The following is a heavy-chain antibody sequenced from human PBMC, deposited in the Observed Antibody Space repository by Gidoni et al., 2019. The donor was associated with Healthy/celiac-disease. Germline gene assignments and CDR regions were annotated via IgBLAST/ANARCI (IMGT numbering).Heavy chain of an antibody. Sequence: QVQLVQSGAEVKKPGSSVKVSCQASGGPFSTYAFSWVRQAPGQGLEWMGGIIPIFGTANYAQKFQGRVTITADESTSTAYMELSSLRSEDTAVYYCARERGIVGASPDAFDIWGQGTMVTVSS. CDR1: GGPFSTYA. J-gene: IGHJ3*02. CDR2: IIPIFGTA. V-gene: IGHV1-69*01. CDR3: ARERGIVGASPDAFDI. D-gene: IGHD1-26*01.